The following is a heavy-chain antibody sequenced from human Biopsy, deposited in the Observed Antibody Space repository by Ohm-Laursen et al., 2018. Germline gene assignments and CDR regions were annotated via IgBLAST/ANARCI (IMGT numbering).Heavy chain of an antibody. CDR1: GDSISNSY. Sequence: SDTLSLTCIVSGDSISNSYWTWIRQPAGKGLEEIGRFYSSGSSSYNPSLKSRVTMSIDASMNQFSLKLTSVTAADTAVYYCAKARTLDTAIDFDYWGQGTLVTVSS. V-gene: IGHV4-4*07. J-gene: IGHJ4*02. D-gene: IGHD5-18*01. CDR3: AKARTLDTAIDFDY. CDR2: FYSSGSS.